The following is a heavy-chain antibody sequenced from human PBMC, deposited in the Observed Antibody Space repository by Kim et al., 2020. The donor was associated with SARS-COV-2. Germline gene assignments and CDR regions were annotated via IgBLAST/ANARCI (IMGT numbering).Heavy chain of an antibody. Sequence: GGSLRLSCAASGFTFSSYAMSWVRQAPGKGLEWVSAISGSGGSTYYADSVKGRFTISRDNSKNTLYLQMNSLRAEDTAVYYCAKPAGLRFLEWPRGDAFDIWGHGTMVPVSS. CDR2: ISGSGGST. CDR1: GFTFSSYA. D-gene: IGHD3-3*01. V-gene: IGHV3-23*01. J-gene: IGHJ3*02. CDR3: AKPAGLRFLEWPRGDAFDI.